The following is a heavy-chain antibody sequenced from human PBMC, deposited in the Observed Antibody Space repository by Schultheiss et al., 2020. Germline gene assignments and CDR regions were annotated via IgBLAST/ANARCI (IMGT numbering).Heavy chain of an antibody. Sequence: ASVKVSCKASGYTFTGYYMHWVRQAPGQGLEWMGWINPNSGDTNYAQKFQGRVTMTRNTSISTAYMELSSLRSEDTAVYYCAKFWGGLDYWGPGTLVTVSS. CDR3: AKFWGGLDY. CDR1: GYTFTGYY. V-gene: IGHV1-2*02. D-gene: IGHD3-16*01. J-gene: IGHJ4*02. CDR2: INPNSGDT.